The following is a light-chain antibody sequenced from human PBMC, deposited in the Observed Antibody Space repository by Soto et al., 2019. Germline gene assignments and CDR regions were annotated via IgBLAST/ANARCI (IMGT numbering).Light chain of an antibody. J-gene: IGKJ5*01. V-gene: IGKV3-15*01. Sequence: PGAIAPLSCRASQSISSSYLAWYQQKPGQAPRLLIYDASTRAPGIPARFSGSGSGTELTLTISSLQSDDFAVYHCQQYNNWPHTVGHGTRLEIK. CDR1: QSISSSY. CDR3: QQYNNWPHT. CDR2: DAS.